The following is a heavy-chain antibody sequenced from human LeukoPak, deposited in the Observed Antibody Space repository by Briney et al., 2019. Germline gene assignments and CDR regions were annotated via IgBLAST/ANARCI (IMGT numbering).Heavy chain of an antibody. CDR2: IIPIFGTA. CDR1: GGTFSSYA. D-gene: IGHD2-2*01. CDR3: ARLLSTSDPTDAFDI. J-gene: IGHJ3*02. Sequence: SVKVSCKASGGTFSSYAISWVRQAPGQGLEWMGGIIPIFGTANYAQKFQGRVTITADESTSTAYMELSSLRSEDTAVYYCARLLSTSDPTDAFDIWGQGTMVTVSS. V-gene: IGHV1-69*13.